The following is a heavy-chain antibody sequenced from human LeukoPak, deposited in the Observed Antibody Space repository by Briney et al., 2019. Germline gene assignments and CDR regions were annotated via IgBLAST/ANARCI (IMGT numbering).Heavy chain of an antibody. CDR1: GYSISSGYY. D-gene: IGHD1-1*01. CDR3: ARVSWFPGTSYYYMDV. J-gene: IGHJ6*03. Sequence: SETLSLTCTVSGYSISSGYYWGWIRQPPGKGLEWIGSIYHSGSTYYNPSLKSRVIISVDTSKNQFSLKLSSVTAADTAVYYCARVSWFPGTSYYYMDVWGKGTTVTVSS. CDR2: IYHSGST. V-gene: IGHV4-38-2*02.